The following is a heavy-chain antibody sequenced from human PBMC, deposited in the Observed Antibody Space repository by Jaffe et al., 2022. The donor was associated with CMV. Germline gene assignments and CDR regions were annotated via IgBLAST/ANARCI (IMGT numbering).Heavy chain of an antibody. J-gene: IGHJ4*02. Sequence: EVQLVETGGGLIQPGGSLRLSCAASGFTVSSNYMSWVRQAPGKGLEWVSVIYSGGSTYYADSVKGRFTISRDNSKNTLYLQMNSLRAEDTAVYYCARVGGMGGSGRGPDADYWGQGTLVTVSS. D-gene: IGHD3-10*01. CDR3: ARVGGMGGSGRGPDADY. CDR2: IYSGGST. CDR1: GFTVSSNY. V-gene: IGHV3-53*02.